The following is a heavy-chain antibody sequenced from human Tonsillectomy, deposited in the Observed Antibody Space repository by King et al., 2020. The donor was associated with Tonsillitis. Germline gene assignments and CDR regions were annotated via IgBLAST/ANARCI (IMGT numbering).Heavy chain of an antibody. CDR3: AKDQSTRYSGYDYDY. CDR2: ITWDGGST. V-gene: IGHV3-43*01. CDR1: GFTFNDYT. J-gene: IGHJ4*02. D-gene: IGHD5-12*01. Sequence: VQLVESGGVVVQPGGSLRLSCTASGFTFNDYTMHWVRQAPGKGLEWVSLITWDGGSTYYADSVKGRFTISRDNSKNSLYLQMNSLRTEDTALYYCAKDQSTRYSGYDYDYWGQGTLVTVSS.